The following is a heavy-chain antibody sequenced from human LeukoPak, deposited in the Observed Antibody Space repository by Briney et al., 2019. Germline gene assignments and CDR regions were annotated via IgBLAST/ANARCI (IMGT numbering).Heavy chain of an antibody. CDR2: ISWNSGSI. V-gene: IGHV3-9*01. Sequence: GGSLRLSCAASGFTFDDYAMHWVRQAPGKGLEWVSGISWNSGSIGYADSVKGRFTISRDNAKNSLYLQMNSLRAEDTALYYCAKSHYDFWSGYIDYWGQGTLVTVSS. CDR1: GFTFDDYA. D-gene: IGHD3-3*01. CDR3: AKSHYDFWSGYIDY. J-gene: IGHJ4*02.